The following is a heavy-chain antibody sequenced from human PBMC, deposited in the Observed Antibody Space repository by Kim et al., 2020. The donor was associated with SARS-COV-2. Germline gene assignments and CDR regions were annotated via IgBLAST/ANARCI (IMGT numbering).Heavy chain of an antibody. J-gene: IGHJ4*02. Sequence: SETLSLTYTVSGGSISSGGYYWSWIRQHPGKGLEWIGYIYYSGSTYYNPSLKSRVTISVDTSKNQFSLKLSSVTAADTAVYYCARAELERPFDYWGQGTLVTVSS. CDR1: GGSISSGGYY. CDR2: IYYSGST. CDR3: ARAELERPFDY. V-gene: IGHV4-31*03. D-gene: IGHD1-1*01.